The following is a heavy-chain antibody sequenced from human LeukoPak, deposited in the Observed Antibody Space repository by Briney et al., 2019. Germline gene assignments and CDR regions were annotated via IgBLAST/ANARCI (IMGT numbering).Heavy chain of an antibody. Sequence: GASVKVSCKASGGTLSTHAISWVRQAPGQGLEWMGGITPIFGRANYAQKFQGRVTITTEESTSTAYMELSSLRSEDTAGYYCARVHCTSTVCYTGWFDPWAREPWSPSPQ. CDR3: ARVHCTSTVCYTGWFDP. J-gene: IGHJ5*02. V-gene: IGHV1-69*05. CDR1: GGTLSTHA. D-gene: IGHD2-2*02. CDR2: ITPIFGRA.